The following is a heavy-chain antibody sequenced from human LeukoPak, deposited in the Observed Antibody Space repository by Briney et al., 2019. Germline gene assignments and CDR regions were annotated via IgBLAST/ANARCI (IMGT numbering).Heavy chain of an antibody. CDR3: AREGGSYRWFDP. D-gene: IGHD1-26*01. CDR2: INPSGGST. J-gene: IGHJ5*02. CDR1: GYTFTSYY. V-gene: IGHV1-46*01. Sequence: ASVKVSCKASGYTFTSYYMHWVRQAPGQGLEWMGIINPSGGSTSYAQKFQGRVTMTRDTSTSTVYVELSSLRSEDTAVYYCAREGGSYRWFDPWGQGTLVTVSS.